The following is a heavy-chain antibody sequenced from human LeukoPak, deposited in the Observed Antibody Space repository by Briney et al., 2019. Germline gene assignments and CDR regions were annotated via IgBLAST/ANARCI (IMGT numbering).Heavy chain of an antibody. V-gene: IGHV4-39*01. J-gene: IGHJ3*02. Sequence: SETLSLTCTVSGGSISSSSYYWGWIRQPPGKGLEWIGSIYYSGSTYYNPSLKSRVTISVDTSKNQFSLKLSSVTAADTAVYYCASTMDTAMAAPRDAFDIWGQGQWSPSLQ. D-gene: IGHD5-18*01. CDR1: GGSISSSSYY. CDR2: IYYSGST. CDR3: ASTMDTAMAAPRDAFDI.